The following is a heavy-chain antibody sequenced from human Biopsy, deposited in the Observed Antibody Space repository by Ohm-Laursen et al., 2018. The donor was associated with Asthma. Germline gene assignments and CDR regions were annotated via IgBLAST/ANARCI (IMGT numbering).Heavy chain of an antibody. V-gene: IGHV3-30-3*01. J-gene: IGHJ4*02. CDR2: ISYDGNNN. CDR1: GFTFSNYA. D-gene: IGHD3-16*01. CDR3: ARAKTWGRSYYFDY. Sequence: SLRLSCSASGFTFSNYAMTWVRQAPGKGLEWVAVISYDGNNNNYADSVKGRFTISRDNSKNSLSLNMNSLRPEDTSVYYCARAKTWGRSYYFDYWGQGTLVTVSS.